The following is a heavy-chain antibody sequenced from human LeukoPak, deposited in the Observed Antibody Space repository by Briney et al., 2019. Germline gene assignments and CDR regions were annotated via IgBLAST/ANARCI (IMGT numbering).Heavy chain of an antibody. J-gene: IGHJ4*02. D-gene: IGHD6-19*01. V-gene: IGHV1-18*01. CDR1: GYSFTSYG. Sequence: ASVKISCKASGYSFTSYGISWVRQAPGQGLEWMGWISVYNGRTNYAQKSQGRVTMTTDTSTSTAYMELRSLRSDDTAVYYCARDEKWLVDYWGQGTLVSVSS. CDR2: ISVYNGRT. CDR3: ARDEKWLVDY.